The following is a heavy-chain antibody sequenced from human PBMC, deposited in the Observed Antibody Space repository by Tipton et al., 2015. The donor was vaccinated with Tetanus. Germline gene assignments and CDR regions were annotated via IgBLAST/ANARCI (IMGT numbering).Heavy chain of an antibody. D-gene: IGHD3-9*01. CDR3: ARGFDGGFDY. CDR1: GYTFTRNA. CDR2: IYTGNGNT. J-gene: IGHJ4*02. Sequence: QLVQSGAEVKKPGASMKVSCKASGYTFTRNAMHWVRQAPGRRLEWMGWIYTGNGNTVYSQSFQGRVTITRGTSATTAYMELSSLRSEDTAVYYCARGFDGGFDYWGQGTLVTVSS. V-gene: IGHV1-3*04.